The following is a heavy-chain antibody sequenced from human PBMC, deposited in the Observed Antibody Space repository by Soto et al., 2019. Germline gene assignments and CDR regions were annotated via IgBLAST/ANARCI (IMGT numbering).Heavy chain of an antibody. V-gene: IGHV4-34*01. Sequence: SETLSLTCAVYGGSFSGYYWSWIRQPPGKGLEWIGEINHSGSINYNPSLKSRVTISVDTSKNQFSLKLRSVTAADTAIYYFARGNGLILAVQGDAPDKCHLGSWSQGTLVTVSS. CDR2: INHSGSI. CDR1: GGSFSGYY. D-gene: IGHD2-8*01. CDR3: ARGNGLILAVQGDAPDKCHLGS. J-gene: IGHJ4*02.